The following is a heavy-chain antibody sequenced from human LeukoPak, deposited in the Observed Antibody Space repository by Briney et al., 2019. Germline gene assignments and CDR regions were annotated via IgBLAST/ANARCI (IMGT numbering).Heavy chain of an antibody. D-gene: IGHD3-10*01. V-gene: IGHV5-51*01. CDR3: ARGGYYYGSGSFSYFDY. CDR1: GYSFTSYW. Sequence: GESLKISCKGSGYSFTSYWIGWVRQMPGKGLEWMGISYPGDSDTRYSPSFQGQVTISADKFISTAYLQWSSLKASDTAMYFCARGGYYYGSGSFSYFDYWGQGTLVTVSS. CDR2: SYPGDSDT. J-gene: IGHJ4*02.